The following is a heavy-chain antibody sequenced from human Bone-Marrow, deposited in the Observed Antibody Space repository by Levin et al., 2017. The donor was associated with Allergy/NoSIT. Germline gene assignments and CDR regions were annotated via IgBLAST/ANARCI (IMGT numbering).Heavy chain of an antibody. CDR3: ASPRDYCVTTTDCYIAFDL. CDR1: GLSFSDYN. D-gene: IGHD2-21*02. Sequence: PSETLSLTCVGSGLSFSDYNMNWVRQAPGKGLEWVASISSGSSYIFYADSMKGRFTISRDNAKNSLFLQIHGLTVDDAGVYFCASPRDYCVTTTDCYIAFDLWGQGTTVTVS. V-gene: IGHV3-21*06. J-gene: IGHJ6*02. CDR2: ISSGSSYI.